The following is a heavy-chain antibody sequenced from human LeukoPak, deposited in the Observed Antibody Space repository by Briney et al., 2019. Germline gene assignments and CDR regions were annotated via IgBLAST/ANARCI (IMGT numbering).Heavy chain of an antibody. V-gene: IGHV1-69*13. CDR1: GGTFSSYA. D-gene: IGHD3-22*01. Sequence: ASVKVSCKASGGTFSSYAISWVRQAPGQGLEWMGGIIPIFGTANYAQKFQGRVTITADGSTSTAYMELSSLRSEDTAVYYCARDLYYYDSSGYLHPGYWGQGTLVTVSS. CDR2: IIPIFGTA. J-gene: IGHJ4*02. CDR3: ARDLYYYDSSGYLHPGY.